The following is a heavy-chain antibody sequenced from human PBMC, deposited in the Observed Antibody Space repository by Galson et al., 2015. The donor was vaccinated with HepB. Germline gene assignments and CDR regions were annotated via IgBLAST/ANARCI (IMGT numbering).Heavy chain of an antibody. J-gene: IGHJ4*02. CDR2: ISSSGGTI. CDR3: ARGYSWGFDY. CDR1: AFILSNYE. V-gene: IGHV3-48*03. Sequence: SLRLSCATSAFILSNYEMNWVRQAPGKGLEWISYISSSGGTIYYADSVKGRFTISRDNAKNSLYLQMNTLRAEDTADYYCARGYSWGFDYWGQATLVTVSS. D-gene: IGHD5-18*01.